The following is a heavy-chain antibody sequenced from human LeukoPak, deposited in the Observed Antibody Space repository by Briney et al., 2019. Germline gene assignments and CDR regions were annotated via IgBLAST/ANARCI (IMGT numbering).Heavy chain of an antibody. CDR1: GGTFSSYA. CDR3: ASCDCYSNYLFWYFDY. CDR2: IIPIFGTA. J-gene: IGHJ4*02. Sequence: AASVKVSCKASGGTFSSYAISWVRQAPGQGLEWMGGIIPIFGTANYAQQFQGRVTITADESTSTAYMELSSLRSEDTAVYYCASCDCYSNYLFWYFDYWGQGTLVTVSS. V-gene: IGHV1-69*01. D-gene: IGHD4-11*01.